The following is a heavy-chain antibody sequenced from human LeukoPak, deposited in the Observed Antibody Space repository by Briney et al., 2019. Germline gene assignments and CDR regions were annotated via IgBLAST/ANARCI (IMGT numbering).Heavy chain of an antibody. CDR1: GGSISSSSYY. J-gene: IGHJ5*02. CDR3: ARAFSYYDILTGYYIGGERNSFDP. Sequence: SETLSLTCTVSGGSISSSSYYWGWIRQPPGKGLEWIGSIYYSGSTYYNPSLKSRVTISVDTSKNQFSLKLSSVTAADTAVYYCARAFSYYDILTGYYIGGERNSFDPWGQGTLVTVSS. V-gene: IGHV4-39*07. CDR2: IYYSGST. D-gene: IGHD3-9*01.